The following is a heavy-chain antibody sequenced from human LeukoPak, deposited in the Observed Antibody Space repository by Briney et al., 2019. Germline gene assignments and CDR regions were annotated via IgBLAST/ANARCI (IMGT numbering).Heavy chain of an antibody. Sequence: ASVKVSCKASGGTFSSYTISWVQQAPGKGLEWMGLVDPEDGETIYAEKFQGRVTITADTSTDTAYMELSSLRSEDTAVYYCATAPGNWNDGGAFDTWGQGTMVTVSS. CDR1: GGTFSSYT. V-gene: IGHV1-69-2*01. CDR2: VDPEDGET. J-gene: IGHJ3*02. D-gene: IGHD1-1*01. CDR3: ATAPGNWNDGGAFDT.